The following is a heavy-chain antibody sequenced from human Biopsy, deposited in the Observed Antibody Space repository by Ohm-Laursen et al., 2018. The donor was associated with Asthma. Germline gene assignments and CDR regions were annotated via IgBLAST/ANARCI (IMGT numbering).Heavy chain of an antibody. CDR2: IYSGGTS. CDR3: ARGDSSSWSHYYFDY. J-gene: IGHJ4*02. CDR1: GFAVSRDH. V-gene: IGHV3-53*01. Sequence: GSLRLSCTASGFAVSRDHMFWVRQAPGKGLEWVSVIYSGGTSHTADSVRGRFTISRDYSKNTLYLQIHSLRAEDTAIYYCARGDSSSWSHYYFDYWGQGTLVTVSS. D-gene: IGHD6-13*01.